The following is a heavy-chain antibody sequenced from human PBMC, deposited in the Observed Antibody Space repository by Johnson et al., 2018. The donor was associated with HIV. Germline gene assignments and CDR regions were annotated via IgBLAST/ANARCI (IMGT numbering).Heavy chain of an antibody. CDR2: MSFDGSNK. CDR1: GFSFSSYA. D-gene: IGHD6-13*01. CDR3: ARDGESQQLPLGDAFDI. J-gene: IGHJ3*02. V-gene: IGHV3-30*14. Sequence: QVQLVESGGGVVQPGRSLRLSCAASGFSFSSYAMHWVRQAPGKGLEWVALMSFDGSNKYCADSVKGRFTISRDNSKNTLYLQMNSLRAEDTAMYYCARDGESQQLPLGDAFDIWGQGTMVTVSS.